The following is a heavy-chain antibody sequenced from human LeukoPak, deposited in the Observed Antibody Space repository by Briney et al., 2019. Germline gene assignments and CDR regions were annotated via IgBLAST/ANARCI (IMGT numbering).Heavy chain of an antibody. CDR2: VNSDGSST. CDR1: GFTFSSYW. V-gene: IGHV3-74*01. Sequence: PGGSLRLSCAASGFTFSSYWMHWVRQAPGKGLVWVSRVNSDGSSTNYADSVKGRFTISRDNAQNTLSLQMNSLRADDTAVYYCARGPLIGGSKSWFDPWGQGTLVTVSS. J-gene: IGHJ5*02. CDR3: ARGPLIGGSKSWFDP. D-gene: IGHD7-27*01.